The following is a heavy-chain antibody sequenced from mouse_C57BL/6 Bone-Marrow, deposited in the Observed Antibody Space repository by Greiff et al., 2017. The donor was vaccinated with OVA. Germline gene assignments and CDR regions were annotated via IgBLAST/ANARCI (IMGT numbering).Heavy chain of an antibody. CDR2: ISSGSSTI. CDR1: GFTFSDYG. J-gene: IGHJ1*03. D-gene: IGHD1-1*01. Sequence: EVQLVESGGGLVKPGGSLKLSCAASGFTFSDYGMHWVRQAPEKGLEWVAYISSGSSTINYADTVKGRFTISRDNAKNTLFLEMTSLRSEDTAMYYCARNGRGYFDVWGTGTTVTVSS. CDR3: ARNGRGYFDV. V-gene: IGHV5-17*01.